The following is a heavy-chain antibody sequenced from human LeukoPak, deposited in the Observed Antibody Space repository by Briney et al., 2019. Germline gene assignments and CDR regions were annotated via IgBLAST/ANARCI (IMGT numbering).Heavy chain of an antibody. D-gene: IGHD2-8*01. CDR1: GFTFNISA. J-gene: IGHJ4*02. CDR2: LSPRGGRT. CDR3: ATGNGGLFDY. Sequence: GESLRLSCAASGFTFNISAMNWVRQAPGKALEWVSTLSPRGGRTFYSDSVRGRFTISRDNSKNTLYLQMNSLRAEDTAVYYCATGNGGLFDYWGQGTLVTVSS. V-gene: IGHV3-23*01.